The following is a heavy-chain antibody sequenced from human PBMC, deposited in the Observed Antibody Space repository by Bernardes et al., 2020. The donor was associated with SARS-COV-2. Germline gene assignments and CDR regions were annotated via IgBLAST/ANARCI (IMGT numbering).Heavy chain of an antibody. CDR1: GFTFSGYA. D-gene: IGHD6-13*01. CDR3: ARRAGGQGAAGASDYGY. Sequence: GGSLRLSCAASGFTFSGYAMSWVRQAPGRGLEWVSGISGSGGSTYYADSVKGRFTISRDNSKNTLYLQMKSLRAEDTAVYFCARRAGGQGAAGASDYGYWGQGTLVTVSS. CDR2: ISGSGGST. J-gene: IGHJ4*02. V-gene: IGHV3-23*01.